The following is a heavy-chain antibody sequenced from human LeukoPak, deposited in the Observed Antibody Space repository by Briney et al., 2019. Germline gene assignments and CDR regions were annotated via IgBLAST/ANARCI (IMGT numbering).Heavy chain of an antibody. Sequence: GRSLRLSCAASGFTFSDYGMHWVPQAPGKGLEWLAVISYDGSNKYSADSVKGRFTISRDNSKNTLYLQMNSLRAEDTAVYYCAKDEDYGDYVLSYWGQGTLVTVSS. CDR1: GFTFSDYG. J-gene: IGHJ4*02. CDR2: ISYDGSNK. D-gene: IGHD4-17*01. V-gene: IGHV3-30*18. CDR3: AKDEDYGDYVLSY.